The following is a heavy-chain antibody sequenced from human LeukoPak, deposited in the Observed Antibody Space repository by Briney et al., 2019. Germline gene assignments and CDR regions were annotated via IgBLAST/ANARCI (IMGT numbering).Heavy chain of an antibody. CDR2: IYYSGST. V-gene: IGHV4-59*01. Sequence: PSETLALTCTVSGGSISICYWSWVRQPPGKGLEWSGDIYYSGSTNYTPSLQSRVTISVDTSKNQFSLKLSSVTAADTAVYYCARGVYGDHLFDYWGQGPLVPVSS. CDR1: GGSISICY. J-gene: IGHJ4*02. CDR3: ARGVYGDHLFDY. D-gene: IGHD4-17*01.